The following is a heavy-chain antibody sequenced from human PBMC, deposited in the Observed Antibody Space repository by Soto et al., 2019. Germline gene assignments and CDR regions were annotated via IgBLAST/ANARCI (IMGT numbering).Heavy chain of an antibody. V-gene: IGHV1-8*01. CDR2: MNPNSDNT. J-gene: IGHJ4*02. CDR3: ARSLYGDTVDY. D-gene: IGHD4-17*01. CDR1: GYTFTSYD. Sequence: QVQLVQSGAEVKKPGASVKVSCKASGYTFTSYDINWVRQAAGEGLEWMGWMNPNSDNTGYAQKFKGRVTMTRNTSISTAYMELSSVRSEDTAVYYCARSLYGDTVDYWGQGPLVAVSS.